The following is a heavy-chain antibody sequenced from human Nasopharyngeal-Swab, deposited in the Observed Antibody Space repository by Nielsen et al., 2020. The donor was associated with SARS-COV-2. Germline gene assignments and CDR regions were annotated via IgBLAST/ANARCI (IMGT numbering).Heavy chain of an antibody. J-gene: IGHJ3*02. D-gene: IGHD3/OR15-3a*01. CDR1: GYTFTDYY. CDR3: ARGQGSWTRNAFDI. CDR2: ISPYNSNT. V-gene: IGHV1-18*04. Sequence: ASVKVSCKTSGYTFTDYYIHWVRQVPGQGLEWMGWISPYNSNTNYAQKLQGRVLMTTDSSTYTSYMELRSLRSDDTAVYYCARGQGSWTRNAFDIWGQGTMVTVSS.